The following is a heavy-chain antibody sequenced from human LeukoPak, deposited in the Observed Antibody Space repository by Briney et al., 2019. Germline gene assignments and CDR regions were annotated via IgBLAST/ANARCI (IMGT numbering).Heavy chain of an antibody. Sequence: GGSLRLSCAASGFTFSSYSMNWVRQAPGKGLEWVSSISSSSSYIYYADSVKGRLTISRDNAKNSLYLQMNSLRAEDTAVYYCARDRSRVGYCSGGSCGAFDIWGQGTMVTVSS. J-gene: IGHJ3*02. CDR2: ISSSSSYI. CDR3: ARDRSRVGYCSGGSCGAFDI. D-gene: IGHD2-15*01. V-gene: IGHV3-21*01. CDR1: GFTFSSYS.